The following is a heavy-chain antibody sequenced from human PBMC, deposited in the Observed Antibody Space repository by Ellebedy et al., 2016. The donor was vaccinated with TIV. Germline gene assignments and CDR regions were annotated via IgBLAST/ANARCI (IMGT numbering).Heavy chain of an antibody. D-gene: IGHD4-11*01. J-gene: IGHJ4*02. CDR3: ARDGRDYSNYSFWADY. V-gene: IGHV3-74*01. CDR1: GFTFSSYW. CDR2: INSDGSST. Sequence: GGSLRLSCAASGFTFSSYWMHWVRQAPGKGLVWVSRINSDGSSTSYADSVKGRFTISRDNAKNTLYLQMNSLRAEDTAVYYCARDGRDYSNYSFWADYWGQGTLVTVSS.